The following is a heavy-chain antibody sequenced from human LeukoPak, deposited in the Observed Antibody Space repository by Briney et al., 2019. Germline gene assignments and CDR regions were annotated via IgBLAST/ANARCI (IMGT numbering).Heavy chain of an antibody. V-gene: IGHV3-30*18. Sequence: GGSLRLSCAASGFTFSSYCMHWVRQAPGKGLEWVAVISYDGSNKYYADLVKGRFTTARENTKKTLYQQMNSLRAEDTAVHCCAKDSETLWFGELLRGRNWFVPWGQGTLVTVSS. CDR2: ISYDGSNK. CDR3: AKDSETLWFGELLRGRNWFVP. D-gene: IGHD3-10*01. J-gene: IGHJ5*02. CDR1: GFTFSSYC.